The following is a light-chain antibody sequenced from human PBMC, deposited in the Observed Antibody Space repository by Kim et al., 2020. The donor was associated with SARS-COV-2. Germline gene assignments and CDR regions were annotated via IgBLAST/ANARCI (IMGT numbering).Light chain of an antibody. J-gene: IGLJ2*01. CDR2: GKN. CDR1: SLRSYY. Sequence: SSELTQYPAVSVALGQTVRITCQGDSLRSYYASWYQQKPGQAPVLVIYGKNNRPSGIPDRFSGSSSGNTASLTITGAQAEDEADYYCNSRDSSGNHPVVFGGGTQLSDL. V-gene: IGLV3-19*01. CDR3: NSRDSSGNHPVV.